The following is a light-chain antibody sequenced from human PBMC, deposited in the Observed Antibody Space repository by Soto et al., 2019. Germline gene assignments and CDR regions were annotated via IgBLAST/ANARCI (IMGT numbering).Light chain of an antibody. V-gene: IGKV3-11*01. CDR2: DAS. Sequence: IVLWQSPGTLSLTQGERATLSCRASQSVSSNFLAWYQQKPGQAPRLLIYDASNRATGIPARFSGSGSGTDFTLTISSLEPEDFAVYYCQQRSNWPPITFGHGTRLEIK. J-gene: IGKJ5*01. CDR1: QSVSSN. CDR3: QQRSNWPPIT.